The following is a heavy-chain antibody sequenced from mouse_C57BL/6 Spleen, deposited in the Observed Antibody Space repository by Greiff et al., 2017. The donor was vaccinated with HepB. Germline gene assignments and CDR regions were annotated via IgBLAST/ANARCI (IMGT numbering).Heavy chain of an antibody. J-gene: IGHJ4*01. D-gene: IGHD2-10*01. Sequence: QVQLQQSGAELAKPGASVKLSCKASGYTFTSYWMHWVKQRPGQGLEWIGYINPSSGYTKYNQKFKDKATLTADKSSSTAYMQLSSLTYEDSAVYYCARCLPGDYYAMDYWGQGTSVTVSS. CDR2: INPSSGYT. V-gene: IGHV1-7*01. CDR3: ARCLPGDYYAMDY. CDR1: GYTFTSYW.